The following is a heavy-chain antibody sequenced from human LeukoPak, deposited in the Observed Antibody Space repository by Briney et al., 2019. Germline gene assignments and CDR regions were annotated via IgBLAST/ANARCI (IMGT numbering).Heavy chain of an antibody. CDR2: ISSSSSTT. CDR1: GFTFSSYS. J-gene: IGHJ4*02. V-gene: IGHV3-48*02. D-gene: IGHD4-11*01. Sequence: PGGSLRLSCVASGFTFSSYSMDWVRQAPGKGLEWVSYISSSSSTTYYADSVKGRFTISRDNAKNSLYLQMNSLRDEDTAVIYCARGGYGGSNYGGPFDYWGQGTLVTVSS. CDR3: ARGGYGGSNYGGPFDY.